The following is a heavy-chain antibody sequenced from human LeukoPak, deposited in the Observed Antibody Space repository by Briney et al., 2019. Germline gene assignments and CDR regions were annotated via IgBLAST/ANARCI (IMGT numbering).Heavy chain of an antibody. V-gene: IGHV1-18*04. CDR2: ISAYNGNT. Sequence: GASVKVSCKASGYTFTSYGISWVRQAPGQGLEWMGWISAYNGNTNYAQKLQGRVTMTTDTSTSTAYMELRSLRSDDTAVYYCARSPDYDILTGYWDLVAFDIWGQGTMVTVSS. D-gene: IGHD3-9*01. CDR3: ARSPDYDILTGYWDLVAFDI. CDR1: GYTFTSYG. J-gene: IGHJ3*02.